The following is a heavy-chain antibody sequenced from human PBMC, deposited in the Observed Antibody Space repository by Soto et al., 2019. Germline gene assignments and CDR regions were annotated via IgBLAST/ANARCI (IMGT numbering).Heavy chain of an antibody. CDR2: ISSSSTTK. V-gene: IGHV3-48*01. J-gene: IGHJ5*02. CDR1: GFTFSSYS. Sequence: GGSLRLSCAASGFTFSSYSMNWVRQAPGKGLERVSYISSSSTTKYYADSVKGRFTISRDNAKNSLYLQMNSLRAEDTAVYYFARDGCSGSNCLNWFDPWGQGTLVTVSS. CDR3: ARDGCSGSNCLNWFDP. D-gene: IGHD2-15*01.